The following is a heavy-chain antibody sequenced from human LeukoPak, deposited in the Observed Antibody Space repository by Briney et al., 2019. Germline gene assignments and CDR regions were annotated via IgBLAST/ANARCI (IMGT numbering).Heavy chain of an antibody. CDR2: IYTSGST. Sequence: SETLSLTXTVSGGSISSYYWSWIRQPAGKGLEWVGRIYTSGSTNYNPSLKSRVTMSVDTSKNQFSLKLSSVTAADTAVYYCARGEGYYYDSSGYYRPKAGFDYWGQGTLVTVSS. CDR1: GGSISSYY. CDR3: ARGEGYYYDSSGYYRPKAGFDY. V-gene: IGHV4-4*07. D-gene: IGHD3-22*01. J-gene: IGHJ4*02.